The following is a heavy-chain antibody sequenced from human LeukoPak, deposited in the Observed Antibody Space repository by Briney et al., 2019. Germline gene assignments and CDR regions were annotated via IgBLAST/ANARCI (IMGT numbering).Heavy chain of an antibody. D-gene: IGHD5-18*01. V-gene: IGHV1-2*02. CDR2: INPNSGGT. J-gene: IGHJ4*02. Sequence: GASVKVSCKASGYTFTDYYMHWVRQAPGQGFEWMGWINPNSGGTNYAQQFQGRVTLTRDTSISIVYMEMSRLRSDDTAVYYCARGEYRYGNDYWGQGTLVTVSS. CDR1: GYTFTDYY. CDR3: ARGEYRYGNDY.